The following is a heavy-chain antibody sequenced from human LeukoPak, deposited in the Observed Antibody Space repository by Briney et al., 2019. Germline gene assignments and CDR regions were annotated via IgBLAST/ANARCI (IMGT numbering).Heavy chain of an antibody. D-gene: IGHD3-10*01. CDR1: GYTFTSYD. J-gene: IGHJ4*02. CDR3: ARSYYGSGISYY. Sequence: ASVKVSCKASGYTFTSYDINWVRQATGQGLEWMGWMNPNSGNIGYAQKFQGRVTMTRNTSISTAYMELSSLRSEDTAVYYCARSYYGSGISYYWGQGTLVTVSS. V-gene: IGHV1-8*01. CDR2: MNPNSGNI.